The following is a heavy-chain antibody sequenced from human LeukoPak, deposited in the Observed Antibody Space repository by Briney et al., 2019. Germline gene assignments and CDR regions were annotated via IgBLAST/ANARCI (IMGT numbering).Heavy chain of an antibody. J-gene: IGHJ6*03. D-gene: IGHD2-2*02. V-gene: IGHV5-51*01. CDR3: ARHGGYCSSTSCYTAYYYYYMDV. Sequence: GESLKISCKGSGYSFTSYWIGWVRQMPGKGLEWMGIIYPGDSDTRYSPSFQGQVTISADKSISTAYLQWSSLEASDTAMYYCARHGGYCSSTSCYTAYYYYYMDVWGKGTTVTVSS. CDR1: GYSFTSYW. CDR2: IYPGDSDT.